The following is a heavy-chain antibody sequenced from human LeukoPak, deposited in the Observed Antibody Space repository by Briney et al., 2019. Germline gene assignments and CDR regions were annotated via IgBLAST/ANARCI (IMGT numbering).Heavy chain of an antibody. CDR1: GFTFSSYG. CDR3: ANPTWVVPAATHTFDY. CDR2: IRYDGSNK. V-gene: IGHV3-30*02. D-gene: IGHD2-2*01. J-gene: IGHJ4*02. Sequence: GGSLRLSCAASGFTFSSYGMHWVRQAPGKGLEWVAFIRYDGSNKYYADSVKGRFTISRDNSKNTLYLQMNSLRAEDTAVYYGANPTWVVPAATHTFDYWGQGTLVTVSS.